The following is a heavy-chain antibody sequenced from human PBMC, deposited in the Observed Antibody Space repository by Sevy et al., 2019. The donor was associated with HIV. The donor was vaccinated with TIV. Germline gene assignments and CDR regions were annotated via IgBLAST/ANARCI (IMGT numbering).Heavy chain of an antibody. V-gene: IGHV3-23*01. J-gene: IGHJ6*02. D-gene: IGHD2-15*01. Sequence: GGSLRLSCAASGFTFSTYVMSWVRQAPGKGLEWVSAISGSGGSTYYADSLKGRFSISRDNSKNTMYLQMNSLRAEDTAVYYCAKGDRTFYGMDVWGQGPTVTVSS. CDR1: GFTFSTYV. CDR2: ISGSGGST. CDR3: AKGDRTFYGMDV.